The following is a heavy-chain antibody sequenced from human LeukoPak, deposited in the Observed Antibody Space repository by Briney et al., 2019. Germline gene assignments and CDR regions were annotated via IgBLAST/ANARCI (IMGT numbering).Heavy chain of an antibody. J-gene: IGHJ4*02. Sequence: SETLSLTCAVYGGSFSGYYWSWIRQPPGKGLEWIGEINHSGSTNYNPSLKSRVTISVDTSKNQFSLKLSSVTAADTAVYYCARGVYYYDSSGYLGYFDYWGQGTLVTVSS. CDR3: ARGVYYYDSSGYLGYFDY. CDR2: INHSGST. D-gene: IGHD3-22*01. CDR1: GGSFSGYY. V-gene: IGHV4-34*01.